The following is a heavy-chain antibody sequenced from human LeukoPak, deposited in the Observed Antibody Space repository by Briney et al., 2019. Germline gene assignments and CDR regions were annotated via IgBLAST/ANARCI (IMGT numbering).Heavy chain of an antibody. CDR2: IKAETDGGTI. D-gene: IGHD5-18*01. CDR1: GFIFSNAW. Sequence: GGSLRLSCVGSGFIFSNAWMSWVRQAPGKGLEWVGRIKAETDGGTIDYAAPVKGRFTISRDDSKNTLYLQVNSLKTEDTAVYYCTTPQLWLRGALGYWGQGALVTVTS. CDR3: TTPQLWLRGALGY. V-gene: IGHV3-15*01. J-gene: IGHJ4*02.